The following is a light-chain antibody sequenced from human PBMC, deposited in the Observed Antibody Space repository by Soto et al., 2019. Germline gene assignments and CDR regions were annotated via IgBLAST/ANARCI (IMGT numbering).Light chain of an antibody. CDR2: GAA. V-gene: IGKV3-15*01. Sequence: EIVMTQSPATLSLSPGERATLSCRASQSVFSSLAWYQQKPGQAPRLLIYGAATRATGIPARFSGSGSGTEFTLTISSLQSEDFGVYYCQQYHNWPALGQGTKVEIK. CDR1: QSVFSS. J-gene: IGKJ1*01. CDR3: QQYHNWPA.